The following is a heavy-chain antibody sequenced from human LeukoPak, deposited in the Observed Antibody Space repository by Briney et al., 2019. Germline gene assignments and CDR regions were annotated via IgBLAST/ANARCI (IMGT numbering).Heavy chain of an antibody. D-gene: IGHD4-23*01. V-gene: IGHV1-24*01. CDR1: GYTLTELS. CDR2: FDPEDGET. CDR3: ATPVPLYYGGNSYLGY. J-gene: IGHJ4*02. Sequence: ASVKVSCKVSGYTLTELSMHWVRQAPGKGLEWMGGFDPEDGETIYAQKFQGRVTMTEGTSTDTAYMELSSLRSEDTAVYYCATPVPLYYGGNSYLGYWGQGTLVTVSS.